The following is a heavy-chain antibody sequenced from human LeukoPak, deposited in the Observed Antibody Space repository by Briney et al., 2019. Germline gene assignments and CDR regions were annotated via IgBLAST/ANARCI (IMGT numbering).Heavy chain of an antibody. D-gene: IGHD5-18*01. V-gene: IGHV1-46*01. Sequence: GASVKVSCNTSGYNFIDHYMHWVRQAPGQGLEWMGIINPSGGSTSYAQKFQGRVTMTRDMSTSTVYMELSSLRSEDTAVYYCARESVDTATIDYWGQGTLVTVSS. CDR1: GYNFIDHY. CDR2: INPSGGST. CDR3: ARESVDTATIDY. J-gene: IGHJ4*02.